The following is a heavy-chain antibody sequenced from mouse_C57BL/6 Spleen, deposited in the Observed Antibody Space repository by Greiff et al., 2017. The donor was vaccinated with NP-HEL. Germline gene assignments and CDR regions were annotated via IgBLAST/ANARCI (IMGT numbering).Heavy chain of an antibody. CDR3: ARRDYDRFAY. D-gene: IGHD2-4*01. V-gene: IGHV5-17*01. CDR1: GFTFSDYG. Sequence: DVKLVESGGGLVKPGGSLKLSCAASGFTFSDYGMHWVRQAPEKGLEWVAYISSGSSTIYYADTVKGRFTISSDNAKNTLFLQMTRLRSEDTAMYYCARRDYDRFAYWGQGTLVTVSA. CDR2: ISSGSSTI. J-gene: IGHJ3*01.